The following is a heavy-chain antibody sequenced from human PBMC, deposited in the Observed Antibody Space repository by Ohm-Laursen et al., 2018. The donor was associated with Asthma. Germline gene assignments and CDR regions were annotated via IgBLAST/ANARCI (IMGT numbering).Heavy chain of an antibody. CDR2: LSEGGGNT. Sequence: SLRLSCAASGFTFSNYAMTWVRQAPEKGLEWVAGLSEGGGNTHYADSVRGRFTTSRDNARDSVYLQMNSLRAEDTAVYYCARDGAESSIAARNFDYWGQGTLVTVSS. D-gene: IGHD6-6*01. V-gene: IGHV3-23*01. CDR1: GFTFSNYA. CDR3: ARDGAESSIAARNFDY. J-gene: IGHJ4*02.